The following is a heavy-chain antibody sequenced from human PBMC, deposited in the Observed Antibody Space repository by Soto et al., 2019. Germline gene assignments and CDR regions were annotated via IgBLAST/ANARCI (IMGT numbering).Heavy chain of an antibody. CDR1: GFTFSSYS. V-gene: IGHV3-48*02. Sequence: PGGSLRLSCAASGFTFSSYSMNWVRQAPGKGLEWVSYISSSGSTIYYADSVKGRFTISRDNAKNSLYLQMNSLRDEDTAVYYCARPEYSSSSYGMDVWGQGTTVTVSS. J-gene: IGHJ6*02. CDR2: ISSSGSTI. D-gene: IGHD6-6*01. CDR3: ARPEYSSSSYGMDV.